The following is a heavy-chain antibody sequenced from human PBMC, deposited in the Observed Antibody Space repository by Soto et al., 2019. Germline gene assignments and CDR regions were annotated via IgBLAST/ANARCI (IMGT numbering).Heavy chain of an antibody. V-gene: IGHV4-61*01. CDR2: GSYSGTT. J-gene: IGHJ4*02. CDR3: ARGATVTQYDY. CDR1: GVSVSSGSFY. Sequence: SETLSLTCTVSGVSVSSGSFYWAWIRQPPGKGLEWIGFGSYSGTTNYKPSLKSQVTISVDTSRSQISLKVSSLTAADTAVYYCARGATVTQYDYWGQGTLVTVSS. D-gene: IGHD4-17*01.